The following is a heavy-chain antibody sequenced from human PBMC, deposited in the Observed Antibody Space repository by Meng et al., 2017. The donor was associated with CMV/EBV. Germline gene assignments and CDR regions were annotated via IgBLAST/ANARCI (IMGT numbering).Heavy chain of an antibody. D-gene: IGHD1-26*01. V-gene: IGHV1-69*05. J-gene: IGHJ4*02. CDR1: GYTFTSYD. Sequence: SVKVSCKASGYTFTSYDINWVRQAPGQGFELMGLTIPLLDSPTYAQKFRGRVSITTDESTSTVAMELTSLTSEDTAVYYCARDGPGGGNYFLYWGQGTLVTVSS. CDR3: ARDGPGGGNYFLY. CDR2: TIPLLDSP.